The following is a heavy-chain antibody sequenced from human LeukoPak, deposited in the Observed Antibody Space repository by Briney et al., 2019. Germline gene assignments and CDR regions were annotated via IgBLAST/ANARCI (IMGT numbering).Heavy chain of an antibody. CDR2: INPNSGGT. Sequence: GASVKVSCKASGYTFTGYYMHWVRQAPGQGLEWMGWINPNSGGTNYAQKFQGRVTMTRDTSTSTAYMELSRLRSDDMAVYYCAIYRYYYDSSGYYYDSYFDYWGQGTLVTVSS. V-gene: IGHV1-2*02. CDR3: AIYRYYYDSSGYYYDSYFDY. J-gene: IGHJ4*02. D-gene: IGHD3-22*01. CDR1: GYTFTGYY.